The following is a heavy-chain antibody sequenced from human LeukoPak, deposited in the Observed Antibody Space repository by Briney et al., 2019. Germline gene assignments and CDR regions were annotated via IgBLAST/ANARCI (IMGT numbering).Heavy chain of an antibody. J-gene: IGHJ4*02. V-gene: IGHV3-21*01. CDR2: ISSSSSYI. CDR1: RFIFCSYS. Sequence: GGPLTLPCAASRFIFCSYSMKWARHAPGKGLVWGSSISSSSSYIHYADSVKGRFTSTRDNAKNSLYMKMNSLRAEDTAVYYCAGDSSIELRRGIAAAGWKYFDYWGQGTLVTVSS. CDR3: AGDSSIELRRGIAAAGWKYFDY. D-gene: IGHD6-13*01.